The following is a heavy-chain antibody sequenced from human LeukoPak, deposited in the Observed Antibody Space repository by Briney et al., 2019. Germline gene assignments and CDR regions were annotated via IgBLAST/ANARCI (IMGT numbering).Heavy chain of an antibody. J-gene: IGHJ3*02. Sequence: GSLRLSCAASGFTFSSYSMNWVRQAPGKGLEWIGYIYYSGSTNYNPSLKSRVNISVDTSKNQFSLKLSSVTAADTAVYYCAGAGDGDAFDIWGQGTMVTVSS. CDR2: IYYSGST. D-gene: IGHD5-24*01. V-gene: IGHV4-59*01. CDR3: AGAGDGDAFDI. CDR1: GFTFSSYS.